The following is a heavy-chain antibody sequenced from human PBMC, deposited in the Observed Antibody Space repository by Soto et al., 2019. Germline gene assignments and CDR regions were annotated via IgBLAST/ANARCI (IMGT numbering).Heavy chain of an antibody. CDR3: ARGPYDSSGYDDGLFDY. V-gene: IGHV4-31*03. CDR2: IYYSGST. D-gene: IGHD3-22*01. Sequence: SETLSLTCTVSGGSISSGGYYWSWIRQHPGKGLEWIGYIYYSGSTYYNPSLKSRVTISVDTSKSQFSLKLSSVTAADTAVYYCARGPYDSSGYDDGLFDYWGQGTLVTVSS. CDR1: GGSISSGGYY. J-gene: IGHJ4*02.